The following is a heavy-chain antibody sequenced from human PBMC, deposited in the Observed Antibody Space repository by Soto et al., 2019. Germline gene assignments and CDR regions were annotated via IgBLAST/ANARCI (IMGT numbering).Heavy chain of an antibody. Sequence: PSETLSLTCTASGGSVSSGTYYWSWIRQPPGKGLEWIGYISYSGSTNCNHSLKSRVTISVDTSKNQFSLKLSSVNAADTAVYYCARETPGELDYWGQGTLVTVSS. D-gene: IGHD1-26*01. CDR1: GGSVSSGTYY. V-gene: IGHV4-61*01. CDR3: ARETPGELDY. CDR2: ISYSGST. J-gene: IGHJ4*02.